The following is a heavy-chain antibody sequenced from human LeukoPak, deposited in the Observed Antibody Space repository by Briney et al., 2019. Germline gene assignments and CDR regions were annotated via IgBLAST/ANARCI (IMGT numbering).Heavy chain of an antibody. J-gene: IGHJ4*02. V-gene: IGHV3-23*01. CDR2: ITTSDGNT. D-gene: IGHD7-27*01. CDR1: GFTVSSSY. CDR3: AKDGGLWVSAHWGDS. Sequence: GGSLRLSCAASGFTVSSSYMSWVRQAPGKGLEWVSTITTSDGNTYYADSVKGRFTVSRDNSKNTLFLQMNSLRAEDTAVYYCAKDGGLWVSAHWGDSWGRGTLVTVSS.